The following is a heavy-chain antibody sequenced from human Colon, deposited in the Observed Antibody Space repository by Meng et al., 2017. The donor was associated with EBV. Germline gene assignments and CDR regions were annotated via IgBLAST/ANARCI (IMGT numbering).Heavy chain of an antibody. J-gene: IGHJ4*02. CDR3: AHGTVMSGYEYYFDY. CDR1: GFSLNTHGVN. Sequence: QITLKESGPTLVKPXXXXTXTXTFXGFSLNTHGVNVAWIRQPPGKALEWLALIYWDGDKRYSPSLQSRLTITKDTSKNQVVLTMTNLDPVDTASYYCAHGTVMSGYEYYFDYWGQGTLFTVSS. V-gene: IGHV2-5*02. CDR2: IYWDGDK. D-gene: IGHD5-12*01.